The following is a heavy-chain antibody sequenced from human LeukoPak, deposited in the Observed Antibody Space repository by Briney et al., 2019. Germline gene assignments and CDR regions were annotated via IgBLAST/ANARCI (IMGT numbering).Heavy chain of an antibody. CDR2: IYYSGST. Sequence: SETLSLTCTVSGGSISSSSNYWGWIRQPPGKGLEWIGSIYYSGSTYYNPFLKSRVTISVDTSKNQFSLKLSSVTAADTAVYYCAREGAWFGELANDYWGQGTLVTVSS. CDR1: GGSISSSSNY. D-gene: IGHD3-10*01. J-gene: IGHJ4*02. CDR3: AREGAWFGELANDY. V-gene: IGHV4-39*07.